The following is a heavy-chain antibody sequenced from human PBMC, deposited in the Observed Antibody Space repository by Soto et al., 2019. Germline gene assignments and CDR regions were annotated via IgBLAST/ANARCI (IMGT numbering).Heavy chain of an antibody. J-gene: IGHJ4*02. CDR2: ISGSGGST. CDR3: AKDLNELPAFDY. V-gene: IGHV3-23*01. D-gene: IGHD1-1*01. CDR1: GFTFSSYA. Sequence: GGSLRLSCAASGFTFSSYAMSWVRQSPGKGLEWVSAISGSGGSTYYADSVKGRFTISRDNSKNTLYLQMNSLRAEDTAVYYCAKDLNELPAFDYWGQGTLVTVSS.